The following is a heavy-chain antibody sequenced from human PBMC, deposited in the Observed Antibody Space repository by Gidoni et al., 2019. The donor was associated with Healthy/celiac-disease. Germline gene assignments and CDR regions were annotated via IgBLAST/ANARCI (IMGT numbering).Heavy chain of an antibody. V-gene: IGHV3-73*01. CDR2: IRSNANISAT. CDR1: GFTFSGSA. CDR3: TRLVVESDY. D-gene: IGHD2-15*01. J-gene: IGHJ4*02. Sequence: EVQLVGAGGGWVKPGGYREIYCAASGFTFSGSAMHWVRHASGKVLECCCRIRSNANISATAYSASVKGRFTISRDDSKNTAYLQMHILKTEDTAVYYCTRLVVESDYWGQGTLVTVSS.